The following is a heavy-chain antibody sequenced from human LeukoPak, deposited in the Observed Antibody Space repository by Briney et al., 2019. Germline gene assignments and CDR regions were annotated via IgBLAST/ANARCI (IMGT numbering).Heavy chain of an antibody. J-gene: IGHJ5*02. D-gene: IGHD2-2*03. CDR1: GGTFSSYA. V-gene: IGHV1-69*13. CDR2: IIPIFGRA. CDR3: ARDLGYCSSTSCPYFDP. Sequence: ASVKVSCKASGGTFSSYAISWVRQAPGQGLEWMGGIIPIFGRANYAQKFQGRVTITADESTSTAYMELSSLRSEDTAVYYCARDLGYCSSTSCPYFDPWGQGTLVTVSS.